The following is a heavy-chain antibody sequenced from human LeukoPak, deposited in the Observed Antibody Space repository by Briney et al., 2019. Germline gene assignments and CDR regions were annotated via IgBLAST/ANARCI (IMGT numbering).Heavy chain of an antibody. Sequence: GGSLRLSCAASGFTFSSYAMHWVRQAPGKGLEWVAVISYDGSNKYYADSVKGRFTISRDNAKNSLYLQMNSLRAEDTALYYCAIGYYGSGSLNREYFQHWGQGTLVTVSS. J-gene: IGHJ1*01. CDR3: AIGYYGSGSLNREYFQH. V-gene: IGHV3-30-3*01. D-gene: IGHD3-10*01. CDR2: ISYDGSNK. CDR1: GFTFSSYA.